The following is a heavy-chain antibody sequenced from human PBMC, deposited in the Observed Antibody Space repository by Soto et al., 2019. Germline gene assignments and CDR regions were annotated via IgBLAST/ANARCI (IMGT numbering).Heavy chain of an antibody. CDR3: ARVYCSSTSCRPYFDY. CDR2: IYYSGST. J-gene: IGHJ4*02. CDR1: GGSISSYY. Sequence: SETLSLTCTVSGGSISSYYWSWIRQPPGKGLEWIGYIYYSGSTNFNPSLKSRVTISVDTSNNQFSLKLSSVTAADTAVYYCARVYCSSTSCRPYFDYWGRGTLVTVSS. V-gene: IGHV4-59*01. D-gene: IGHD2-2*01.